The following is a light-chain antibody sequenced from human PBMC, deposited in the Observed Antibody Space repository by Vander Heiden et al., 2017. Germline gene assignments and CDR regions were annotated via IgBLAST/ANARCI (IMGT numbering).Light chain of an antibody. CDR2: DAS. J-gene: IGKJ1*01. V-gene: IGKV3-11*01. CDR1: QSVSSY. Sequence: EIVLTQSSATLSLSPGERATLSCTASQSVSSYLAWYQQKPGQAPRLLIYDASNRATGIPARFSGSGSGTDFTLTISSLEPEDFAVYYCQQRSNWPPWTFGQGTKVEIK. CDR3: QQRSNWPPWT.